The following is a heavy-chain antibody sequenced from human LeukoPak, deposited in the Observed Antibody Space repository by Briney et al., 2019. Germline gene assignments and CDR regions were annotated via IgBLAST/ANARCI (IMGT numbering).Heavy chain of an antibody. D-gene: IGHD4-17*01. CDR2: IIPIFGIA. Sequence: SVKVSCKASGGTFSSYAISWVRQAPGQGLEWMGRIIPIFGIANYAQKFQGRVTITADKSTSTAYMELSSLRSEDTAVYYCARDPDTVTTEGNYYYYGMDVWGQGTTVTVSS. V-gene: IGHV1-69*04. J-gene: IGHJ6*02. CDR1: GGTFSSYA. CDR3: ARDPDTVTTEGNYYYYGMDV.